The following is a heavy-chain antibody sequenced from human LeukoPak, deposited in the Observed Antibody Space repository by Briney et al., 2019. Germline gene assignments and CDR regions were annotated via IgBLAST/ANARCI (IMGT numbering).Heavy chain of an antibody. Sequence: GGSLRLSCAASGFTVSSNYMSWVRQAPGKGLEWVSVIYSGGSTYYADSVKGRFTISRDNSKNTLYLQMNSLRAEDTAVYYCAGHDYGDYVPFDYWGQGTLVTVSS. CDR3: AGHDYGDYVPFDY. CDR2: IYSGGST. D-gene: IGHD4-17*01. CDR1: GFTVSSNY. V-gene: IGHV3-66*04. J-gene: IGHJ4*02.